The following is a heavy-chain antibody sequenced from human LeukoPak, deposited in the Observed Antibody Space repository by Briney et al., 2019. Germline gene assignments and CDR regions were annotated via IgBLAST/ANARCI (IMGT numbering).Heavy chain of an antibody. Sequence: SETLSLTCTVSGGSISSSSYYWGWIRQPPGKGLEWIGSIYYSGSTYYNPSLKSRVTISVDTSKNQFSLKLSSVTAADTAVYYCAGRYCSSTSCYGNYYYYMDVWGKGTTVTVSS. CDR3: AGRYCSSTSCYGNYYYYMDV. V-gene: IGHV4-39*01. J-gene: IGHJ6*03. CDR1: GGSISSSSYY. CDR2: IYYSGST. D-gene: IGHD2-2*01.